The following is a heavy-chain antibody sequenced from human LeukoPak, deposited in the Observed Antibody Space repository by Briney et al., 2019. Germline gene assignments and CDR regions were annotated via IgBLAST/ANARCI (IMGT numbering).Heavy chain of an antibody. CDR3: ATILYMY. CDR2: ISAYNGNT. J-gene: IGHJ4*02. V-gene: IGHV1-18*01. CDR1: GYTFTSYG. D-gene: IGHD2-8*01. Sequence: AASVKVSCKASGYTFTSYGISWVRQAPGQGLEWMGWISAYNGNTNYAQKFQGRVTITRDTSASTAYMELSSLRSEDTAVYYCATILYMYWGQGTLVTVSS.